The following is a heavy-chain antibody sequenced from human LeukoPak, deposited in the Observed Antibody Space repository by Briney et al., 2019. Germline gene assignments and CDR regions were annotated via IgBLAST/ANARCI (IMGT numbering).Heavy chain of an antibody. Sequence: PGGSLRLSCAASGFTFSSYGMHWVRQAPGKGLEWVAVISYDGSNKYYADSVKGRFTISRDNSKNTLYLQMNSLRAEGTAVYYCARGRTDYVWGSYRSQYYFDYWGQGTLVTVSS. CDR2: ISYDGSNK. CDR3: ARGRTDYVWGSYRSQYYFDY. D-gene: IGHD3-16*02. V-gene: IGHV3-30*05. CDR1: GFTFSSYG. J-gene: IGHJ4*02.